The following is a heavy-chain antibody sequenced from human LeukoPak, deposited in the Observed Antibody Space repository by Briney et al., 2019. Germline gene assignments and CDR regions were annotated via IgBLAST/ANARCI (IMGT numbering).Heavy chain of an antibody. D-gene: IGHD5-18*01. CDR2: ISGSGGST. V-gene: IGHV3-23*01. J-gene: IGHJ4*02. Sequence: GGSLRLSCAASGFTFSSYAMSWVRQAPGKGLEWVSAISGSGGSTYYADSVKGRFTISRDNSKNTLYLQMNSLRAEDTAVYYCARDRAQVQWGYSYGYFDYWGQGTLVTVSS. CDR3: ARDRAQVQWGYSYGYFDY. CDR1: GFTFSSYA.